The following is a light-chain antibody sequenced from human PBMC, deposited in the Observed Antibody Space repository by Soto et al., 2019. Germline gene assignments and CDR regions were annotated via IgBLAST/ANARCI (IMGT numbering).Light chain of an antibody. V-gene: IGLV2-23*02. CDR3: CSYAGTSTHTV. CDR2: EVS. J-gene: IGLJ7*01. Sequence: QSVLTQPASMSGSPGQSITISCTGTSSDVGSYNLVSWYQQHPGKAPKLMISEVSKRPSGISDRFSGSKSGSTASLTISGLQAEDEADYYCCSYAGTSTHTVFGGGTQLTVL. CDR1: SSDVGSYNL.